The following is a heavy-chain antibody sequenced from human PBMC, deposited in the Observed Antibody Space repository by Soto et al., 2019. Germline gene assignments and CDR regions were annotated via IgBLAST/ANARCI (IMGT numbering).Heavy chain of an antibody. CDR2: INAGNGNT. Sequence: QVQLVQSGAEVKKPGASVKVSCKASGYTFTSYAMHWVRQAPGQRREWMGWINAGNGNTKYSQKFQGRVTITRDTSASTAYMELSSLRSEDTAVYYCARVSNYDFWSGYYTEFDYWGQGTLVTVSS. CDR1: GYTFTSYA. V-gene: IGHV1-3*01. CDR3: ARVSNYDFWSGYYTEFDY. J-gene: IGHJ4*02. D-gene: IGHD3-3*01.